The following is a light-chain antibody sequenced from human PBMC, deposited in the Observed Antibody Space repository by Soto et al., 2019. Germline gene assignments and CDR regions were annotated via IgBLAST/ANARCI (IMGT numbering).Light chain of an antibody. V-gene: IGLV2-8*01. Sequence: QSVRPQPPTASGSPGQSVTIFCTGTNNDIGVYDFVSWYQHHPGKAPRLIIYEVVQRPSGVPDRFSGSKSGNTASLTVSGLKAADATDYLCQSYAGSNTYVFGSGTQVTVL. CDR3: QSYAGSNTYV. J-gene: IGLJ1*01. CDR1: NNDIGVYDF. CDR2: EVV.